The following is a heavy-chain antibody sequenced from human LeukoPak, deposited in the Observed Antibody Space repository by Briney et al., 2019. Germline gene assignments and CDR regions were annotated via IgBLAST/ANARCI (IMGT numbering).Heavy chain of an antibody. D-gene: IGHD6-13*01. Sequence: SETLSLTCAVYGGSFSGYYWSWIRQPPVKGLEWIGEINHSGSTNYNPSLKSRVTISVDTSKNQFSLKLSSVTAADTAVYYCAGGGYSSSWSLGYYFDYWGQGTLVTVSS. CDR2: INHSGST. J-gene: IGHJ4*02. CDR1: GGSFSGYY. CDR3: AGGGYSSSWSLGYYFDY. V-gene: IGHV4-34*01.